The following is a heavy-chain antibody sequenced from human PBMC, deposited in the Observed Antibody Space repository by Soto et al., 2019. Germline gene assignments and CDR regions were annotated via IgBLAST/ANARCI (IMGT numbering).Heavy chain of an antibody. V-gene: IGHV1-69*08. CDR1: GGTFSSYT. CDR2: IIPILGIA. D-gene: IGHD3-9*01. J-gene: IGHJ4*02. CDR3: AREIGRSFDWSFAY. Sequence: QVQLVQSGAEVKKPGSSVKVSCKASGGTFSSYTISWVRQAPGQGLEWMGRIIPILGIANYAQKFQGRVTITAEKPTSTAYMELSSLRSEDTAVYYCAREIGRSFDWSFAYWGQGTLVTVSS.